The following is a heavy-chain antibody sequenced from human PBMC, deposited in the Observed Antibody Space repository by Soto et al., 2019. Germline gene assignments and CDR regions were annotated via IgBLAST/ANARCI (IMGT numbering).Heavy chain of an antibody. CDR1: GFTFSDYY. V-gene: IGHV3-11*06. D-gene: IGHD1-26*01. CDR3: ARDREGVGAGLF. CDR2: ITSSSNYI. Sequence: PGGSLRLSCAASGFTFSDYYMSWIRQAPGKGLEWVSYITSSSNYIYYVDSVKGRFTISRDNAKNSLYLQMNSLRAEDTAVYYCARDREGVGAGLFWGQGTMVTVSS. J-gene: IGHJ3*01.